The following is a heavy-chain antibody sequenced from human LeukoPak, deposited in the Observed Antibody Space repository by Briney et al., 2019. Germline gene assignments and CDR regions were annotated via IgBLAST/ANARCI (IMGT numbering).Heavy chain of an antibody. CDR2: IWYAGNDK. J-gene: IGHJ4*02. CDR1: GFMFNTYG. D-gene: IGHD3-16*02. Sequence: GGSLRLSCAASGFMFNTYGMHWVRQAPGKGLEWVAVIWYAGNDKHYADSVKGRFTISRDNSKNTVYLQMNSLRADDTAVYYCVRDQWRRASIEEVSPLGYWGRGTLVTVSS. V-gene: IGHV3-33*01. CDR3: VRDQWRRASIEEVSPLGY.